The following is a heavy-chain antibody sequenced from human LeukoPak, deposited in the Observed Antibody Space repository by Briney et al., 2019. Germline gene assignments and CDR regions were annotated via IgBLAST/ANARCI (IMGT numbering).Heavy chain of an antibody. D-gene: IGHD5-12*01. J-gene: IGHJ3*02. CDR1: GFTFSSYA. Sequence: GGSLRLSCAASGFTFSSYAMHWVRQAPGKGLEWVAIISYDGSKNYITNSVKGRFTISRDNSKNTLYLQMNSLRVEDTALYYCAGGLRSDAFDMWGQGTMVTVSS. CDR3: AGGLRSDAFDM. V-gene: IGHV3-30*03. CDR2: ISYDGSKN.